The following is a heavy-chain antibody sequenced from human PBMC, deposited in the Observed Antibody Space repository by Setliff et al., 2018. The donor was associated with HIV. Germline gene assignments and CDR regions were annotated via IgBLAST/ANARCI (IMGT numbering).Heavy chain of an antibody. V-gene: IGHV3-53*01. J-gene: IGHJ4*02. CDR2: IYSGGST. D-gene: IGHD5-12*01. Sequence: GGFLRLSCAASGFTVSSNYMSWARQAPGKGLEWVSVIYSGGSTYYADSVKGRFTISRDNARKSVYLQIDSLRAEDTAVYYCARDRGYDLDYFDYWGQGTLVTVSS. CDR3: ARDRGYDLDYFDY. CDR1: GFTVSSNY.